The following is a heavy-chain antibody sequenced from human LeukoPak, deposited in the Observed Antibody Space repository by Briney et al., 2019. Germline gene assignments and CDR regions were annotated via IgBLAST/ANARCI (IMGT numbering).Heavy chain of an antibody. D-gene: IGHD3-9*01. CDR2: ISGSGAGT. CDR1: GFTFSSYA. V-gene: IGHV3-23*01. Sequence: GGSLKLSCAASGFTFSSYAMNGVRQAPGEGLGWVSGISGSGAGTEYADSVKGRFTISRDNSKNTLYLQMNSLRAEDTAVYYCAKIYDILTGYWLWGQGTLVTVSS. CDR3: AKIYDILTGYWL. J-gene: IGHJ4*02.